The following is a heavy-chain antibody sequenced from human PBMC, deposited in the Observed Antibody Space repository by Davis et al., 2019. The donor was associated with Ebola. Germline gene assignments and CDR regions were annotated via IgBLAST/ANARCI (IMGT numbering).Heavy chain of an antibody. CDR3: ARGHSYGSMVYGMDV. J-gene: IGHJ6*02. V-gene: IGHV4-39*01. Sequence: MPSEILSLTCTVSGGSISSSSYYWGWIRQPPGKGLEWIGSIYYSGSTYYNPSLKSRVTISVDTSKNQFSLKLSSVTAADTAMYYCARGHSYGSMVYGMDVWGQGTTVTVSS. CDR1: GGSISSSSYY. D-gene: IGHD5-18*01. CDR2: IYYSGST.